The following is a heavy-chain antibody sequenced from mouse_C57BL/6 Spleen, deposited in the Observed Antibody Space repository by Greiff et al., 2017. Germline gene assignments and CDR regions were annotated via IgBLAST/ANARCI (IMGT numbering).Heavy chain of an antibody. CDR1: GFSFNTYA. Sequence: EVMLVASGGGLVQPKGSLKLSCAASGFSFNTYAMNWVRQAPGKGLEWVARIRSKSNNYATYYADSVKDRFTISRDDSESMLYLQMNNLKTEDTAMYYCASSYDAMDYWGQGTSVTVSS. D-gene: IGHD1-1*01. V-gene: IGHV10-1*01. CDR3: ASSYDAMDY. J-gene: IGHJ4*01. CDR2: IRSKSNNYAT.